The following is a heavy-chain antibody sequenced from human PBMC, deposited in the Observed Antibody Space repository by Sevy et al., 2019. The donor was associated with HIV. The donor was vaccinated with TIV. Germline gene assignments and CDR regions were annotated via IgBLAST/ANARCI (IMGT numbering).Heavy chain of an antibody. Sequence: ASVKVSCKASGYTFTGYYMHWVRQAPGQGLEWMGWINPNSGGTNYAQKFQGRVTMTRDTSISTAYMELSRLRSDETAVYYCARDSFSSGYLYYFDYWGQGTLVTVSS. D-gene: IGHD3-22*01. CDR2: INPNSGGT. CDR3: ARDSFSSGYLYYFDY. V-gene: IGHV1-2*02. CDR1: GYTFTGYY. J-gene: IGHJ4*02.